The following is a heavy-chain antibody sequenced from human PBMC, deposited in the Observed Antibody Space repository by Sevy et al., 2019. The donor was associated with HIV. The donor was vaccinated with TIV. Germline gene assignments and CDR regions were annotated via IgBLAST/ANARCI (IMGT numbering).Heavy chain of an antibody. D-gene: IGHD3-10*01. CDR3: ARGPLVLAGSGQGFDP. J-gene: IGHJ5*02. Sequence: SETLSLTCTVSGGSISSYYWSWIRQPPGKGLEWIGYIYYSGSTNYNPSLKSRVTISVDTSKNQFSLKLSSVTAADTAVYYCARGPLVLAGSGQGFDPWGQGTLVIVSS. CDR1: GGSISSYY. CDR2: IYYSGST. V-gene: IGHV4-59*01.